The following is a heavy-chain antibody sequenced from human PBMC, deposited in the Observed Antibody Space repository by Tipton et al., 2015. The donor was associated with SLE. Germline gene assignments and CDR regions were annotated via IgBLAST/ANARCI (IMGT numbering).Heavy chain of an antibody. D-gene: IGHD3-22*01. Sequence: TLSLTCAVYGGSFSGYYWNWIRQPPGKGLEWIGEINHSGSTNYNPSLKSRVTISVDTSKNQFSLKLSSVTAADTAVYYCARHYDSLTPFDYWGQGTLVTVSS. CDR1: GGSFSGYY. V-gene: IGHV4-34*01. CDR2: INHSGST. J-gene: IGHJ4*02. CDR3: ARHYDSLTPFDY.